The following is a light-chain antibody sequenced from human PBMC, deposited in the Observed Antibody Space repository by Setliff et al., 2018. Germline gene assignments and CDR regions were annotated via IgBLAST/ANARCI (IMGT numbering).Light chain of an antibody. CDR2: EVS. V-gene: IGLV2-14*01. J-gene: IGLJ1*01. CDR1: SSDIGGYNY. CDR3: TSYTSSSTLYV. Sequence: SALTQPASVSGSPGQSITISCTGTSSDIGGYNYVSWYQQHPGKAPKFMIYEVSNRPSGVSNRFSGSKSGNTASLTISGLQAEDEADYCCTSYTSSSTLYVFGTGTKGTVL.